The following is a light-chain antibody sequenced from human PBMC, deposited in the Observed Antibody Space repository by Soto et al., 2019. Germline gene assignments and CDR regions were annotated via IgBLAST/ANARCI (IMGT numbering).Light chain of an antibody. CDR3: CSYAGSYTWV. CDR1: SSDVGAYNY. V-gene: IGLV2-11*01. J-gene: IGLJ3*02. Sequence: QSALTQPRSVSRSPGQSVTISCTGTSSDVGAYNYVSWYQQHPGKPPKLMICDVSKRPSGVPDRFSGSKSGNAASLTISGLQAEDEADYYCCSYAGSYTWVFGGGTKLTVL. CDR2: DVS.